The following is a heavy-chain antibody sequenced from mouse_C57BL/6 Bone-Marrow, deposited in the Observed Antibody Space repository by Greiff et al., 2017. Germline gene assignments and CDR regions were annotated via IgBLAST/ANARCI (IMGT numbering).Heavy chain of an antibody. V-gene: IGHV1-72*01. CDR3: ARIDYYGSSYAMDY. CDR2: IDPNRGGT. J-gene: IGHJ4*01. CDR1: GYTFTSSW. Sequence: QVQLQQPGAELVKPGASVKLSCKASGYTFTSSWMHWVKQRPGRGLEGIGRIDPNRGGTKYNEKFKSTATLTVDKPSSTAYKQLSSLTSEDSAIYYCARIDYYGSSYAMDYWGQGTSVTVSS. D-gene: IGHD1-1*01.